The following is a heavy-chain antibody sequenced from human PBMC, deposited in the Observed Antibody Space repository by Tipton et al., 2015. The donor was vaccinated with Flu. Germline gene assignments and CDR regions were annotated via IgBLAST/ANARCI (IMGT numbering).Heavy chain of an antibody. V-gene: IGHV3-30-3*02. CDR3: AKNRDEYNLDAFDF. Sequence: RSLRLSCTTSGFTLSNYAMHWVRQAPGEGLEWVAIILSDGTRRYNTDSVKGRFFISRDSSTNTLFLQTNSLSADDTAVYYCAKNRDEYNLDAFDFWGQGTVVTVSS. J-gene: IGHJ3*01. CDR1: GFTLSNYA. CDR2: ILSDGTRR. D-gene: IGHD5-24*01.